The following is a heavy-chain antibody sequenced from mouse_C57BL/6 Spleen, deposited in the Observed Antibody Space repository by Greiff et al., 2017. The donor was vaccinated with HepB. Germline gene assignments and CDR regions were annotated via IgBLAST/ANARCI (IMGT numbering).Heavy chain of an antibody. J-gene: IGHJ4*01. CDR1: GYTFTSYW. Sequence: EVKLVESGTVLARPGASVKMSCKTSGYTFTSYWMHWVKQRPGQGLEWIGAIYPGNSDTSYNQKFKGKAKLTAVTSASTAYMELSSLTNEDSAVYYCTSSYYDYDRGDYYYAMDYWGQGTSVTVSS. V-gene: IGHV1-5*01. CDR2: IYPGNSDT. D-gene: IGHD2-4*01. CDR3: TSSYYDYDRGDYYYAMDY.